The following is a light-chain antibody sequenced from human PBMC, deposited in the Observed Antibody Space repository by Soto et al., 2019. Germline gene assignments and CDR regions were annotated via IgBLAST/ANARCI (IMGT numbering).Light chain of an antibody. V-gene: IGKV3-11*01. CDR2: DAS. CDR3: QQRSNWPGT. Sequence: EIVLTQSPATLSLSPGERATLSCRASQSVSSYLAWYQQKPGQAPRLLIYDASNRATGIPARFSGSWSGTDFTLTISSLEPEDFAVYYCQQRSNWPGTFGQGTKLEIK. CDR1: QSVSSY. J-gene: IGKJ2*01.